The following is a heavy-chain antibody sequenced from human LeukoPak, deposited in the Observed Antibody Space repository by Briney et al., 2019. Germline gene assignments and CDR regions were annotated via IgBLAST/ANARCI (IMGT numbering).Heavy chain of an antibody. V-gene: IGHV1-2*02. CDR1: GYTFTCYY. CDR3: ARGGWGVTAISGVEYFQH. J-gene: IGHJ1*01. Sequence: ASVKVSCKASGYTFTCYYMHWVRQAPGQGLEWMGWINRNSGGTNYAQKFQGRVTMNRDTSISTAYMEMRRLRYDDTAVSYCARGGWGVTAISGVEYFQHWGQGTLVTVSS. CDR2: INRNSGGT. D-gene: IGHD2-21*02.